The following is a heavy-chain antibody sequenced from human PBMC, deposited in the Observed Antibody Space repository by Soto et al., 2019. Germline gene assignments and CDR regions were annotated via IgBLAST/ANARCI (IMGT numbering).Heavy chain of an antibody. CDR1: GFTFSSYE. CDR3: ARDRNYGDYVDY. V-gene: IGHV3-48*03. CDR2: ISSSGSTI. J-gene: IGHJ4*02. Sequence: LRLSCAASGFTFSSYEMNWVRQAPGKGLEWVSYISSSGSTIYYADSVKGRFTISRDNAKNSLYLQMNSLRAEDTAVYYCARDRNYGDYVDYWGQGTLVTVSS. D-gene: IGHD4-17*01.